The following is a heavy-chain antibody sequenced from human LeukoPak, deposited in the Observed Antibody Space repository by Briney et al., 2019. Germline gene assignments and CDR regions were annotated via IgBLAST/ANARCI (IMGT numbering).Heavy chain of an antibody. Sequence: ASVKVSCKASGYTFTGYYMHWVRQAPGQGLEWMGWINPNSGGTNYVQKFQGRVTMTRDTSISTAYMELSRLRSDDTAVYYCARDHGARTAAAGTLMNWGQGTLVTVSS. D-gene: IGHD6-13*01. CDR1: GYTFTGYY. V-gene: IGHV1-2*02. CDR2: INPNSGGT. CDR3: ARDHGARTAAAGTLMN. J-gene: IGHJ4*02.